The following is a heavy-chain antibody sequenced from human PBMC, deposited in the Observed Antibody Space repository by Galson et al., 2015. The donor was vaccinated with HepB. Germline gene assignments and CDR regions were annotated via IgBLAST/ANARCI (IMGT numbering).Heavy chain of an antibody. Sequence: ETLSLTCAVSGGSISSGGYSWSWIRQPPGKGLEWIGEINHSGSTNYNPSLKSRVTISVDTSKNQFSLKLSSVTAADTAVYYCARGRYFGRGYGGWGQGTLVTVSS. V-gene: IGHV4-34*01. CDR2: INHSGST. D-gene: IGHD3-9*01. J-gene: IGHJ4*02. CDR1: GGSISSGGYS. CDR3: ARGRYFGRGYGG.